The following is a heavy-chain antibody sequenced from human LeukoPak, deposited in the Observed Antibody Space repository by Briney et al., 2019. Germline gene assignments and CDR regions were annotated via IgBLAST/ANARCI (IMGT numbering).Heavy chain of an antibody. CDR2: MNPNSGNT. D-gene: IGHD3-22*01. CDR1: GYTFTSYD. V-gene: IGHV1-8*01. Sequence: ASVKVSCKASGYTFTSYDINWVRQATGQGLEWMGWMNPNSGNTGYAQKFQGRVTMTRDMSTSTVYMELSSLRSEDTAVYYCASQRYYYDSLSFDIWGQGTMVTVSS. J-gene: IGHJ3*02. CDR3: ASQRYYYDSLSFDI.